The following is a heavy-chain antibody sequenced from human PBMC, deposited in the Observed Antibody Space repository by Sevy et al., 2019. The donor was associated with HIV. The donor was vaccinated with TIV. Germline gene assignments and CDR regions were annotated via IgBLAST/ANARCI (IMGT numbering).Heavy chain of an antibody. V-gene: IGHV3-74*01. J-gene: IGHJ6*03. Sequence: EGSLRLSCVASGFTFDSYWMHWVRQAPGKGLVWVSRIDSDGSSTPYADSVKGRFTISRDNAKNTLYLQLNRLGAEDTSVYYCTRGDPIVPHAGYYYHMDVWGKGTTVTVSS. CDR1: GFTFDSYW. CDR2: IDSDGSST. D-gene: IGHD1-26*01. CDR3: TRGDPIVPHAGYYYHMDV.